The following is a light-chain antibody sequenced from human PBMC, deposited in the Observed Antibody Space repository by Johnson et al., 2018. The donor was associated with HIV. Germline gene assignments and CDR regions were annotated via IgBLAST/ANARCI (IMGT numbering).Light chain of an antibody. CDR3: GTWDSSLNALYG. CDR1: NSNIGNNY. CDR2: ENN. V-gene: IGLV1-51*02. Sequence: QSVLTQPPSVSAAPGQKVTISCSGSNSNIGNNYVSWYQQLPGTAPKLLIYENNKRPSGIPDRFSGSKSGTSATLGITGLQTGDEADYYCGTWDSSLNALYGFGTGTMVTVL. J-gene: IGLJ1*01.